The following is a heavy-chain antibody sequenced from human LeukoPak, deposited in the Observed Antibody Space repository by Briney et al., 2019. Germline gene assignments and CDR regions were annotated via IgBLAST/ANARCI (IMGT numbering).Heavy chain of an antibody. CDR2: ISSSSSYI. V-gene: IGHV3-21*01. Sequence: GGSLRLSCAASGFTFSSYSMNWVRQAPGKGLEWASSISSSSSYIYYADSVKGRFTISRDNAKNSLYLQMNSLRAEDTAVYYCARDRLLWFGELFYHGMDVWGQGTTVTVSS. D-gene: IGHD3-10*01. CDR3: ARDRLLWFGELFYHGMDV. CDR1: GFTFSSYS. J-gene: IGHJ6*02.